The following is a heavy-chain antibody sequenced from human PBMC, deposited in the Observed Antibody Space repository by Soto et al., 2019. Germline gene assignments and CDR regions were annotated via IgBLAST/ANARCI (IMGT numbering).Heavy chain of an antibody. CDR2: INPNSGGT. V-gene: IGHV1-2*04. Sequence: ASVKVSCKASGYTFTGYYMHWVRQAPGQGLEWIGWINPNSGGTNYAQKFQGWVTMTRDTSISTAYMELSRLRSDDTAVYYCARGTGSSSWSNYYGMDVWGQGTTVTVSS. CDR1: GYTFTGYY. D-gene: IGHD6-13*01. CDR3: ARGTGSSSWSNYYGMDV. J-gene: IGHJ6*02.